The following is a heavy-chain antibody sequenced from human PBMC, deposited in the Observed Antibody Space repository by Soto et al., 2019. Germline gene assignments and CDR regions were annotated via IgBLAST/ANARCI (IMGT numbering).Heavy chain of an antibody. D-gene: IGHD6-13*01. CDR2: ISYDGSNK. J-gene: IGHJ5*02. V-gene: IGHV3-30*18. CDR3: AKVPIQYSSSSDNWFDP. Sequence: GGSLRLSCAASGFTFSSYGMQWVRQAPGKGLEWVAVISYDGSNKYYADSVKGRFTISRDNSKNTLYLQMNSLRAEDTAMYYCAKVPIQYSSSSDNWFDPWGHGTPVTVSS. CDR1: GFTFSSYG.